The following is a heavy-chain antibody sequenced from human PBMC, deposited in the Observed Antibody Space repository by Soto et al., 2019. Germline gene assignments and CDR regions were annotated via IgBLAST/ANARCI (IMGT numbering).Heavy chain of an antibody. J-gene: IGHJ4*02. V-gene: IGHV1-18*01. CDR1: GYTFSSYG. CDR3: ARDSPPVDY. Sequence: QVQLVQSGAEVKKPGASVKVSCKASGYTFSSYGISWVRQAPGQGLEWRGWISAYNGNTKYAQKIQGRFTMTTDTSAGTAYIELRSLRSDDTAVYYCARDSPPVDYWGQGTLVTVSS. CDR2: ISAYNGNT.